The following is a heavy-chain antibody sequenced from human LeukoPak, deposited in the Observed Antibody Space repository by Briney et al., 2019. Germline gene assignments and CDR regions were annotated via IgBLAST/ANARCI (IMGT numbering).Heavy chain of an antibody. Sequence: SETLSLTCAVYGGSFSGYYWSWIRQPPGKGLEWIGEINHSGSTNYNPSLKSRVTISVDTSKNQFSLKLSSVTAADTAVYYCARGPYCSSTSCYLYGPGSYDYWGQGTLVTVSS. D-gene: IGHD2-2*01. J-gene: IGHJ4*02. CDR3: ARGPYCSSTSCYLYGPGSYDY. CDR1: GGSFSGYY. V-gene: IGHV4-34*01. CDR2: INHSGST.